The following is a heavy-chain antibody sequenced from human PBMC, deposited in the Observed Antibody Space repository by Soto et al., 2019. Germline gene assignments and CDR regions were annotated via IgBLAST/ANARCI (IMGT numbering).Heavy chain of an antibody. CDR2: IIPILGIA. J-gene: IGHJ4*02. D-gene: IGHD5-12*01. CDR1: GGTFSSYT. Sequence: ASVKVSCKASGGTFSSYTISWLRQAPGQGLEWMGRIIPILGIANYAQKFQGRVTMTRDTSTSTVYMELSSLRSEDTAVYYCARDGNIVATIEYWGQGTLVTLSS. V-gene: IGHV1-69*04. CDR3: ARDGNIVATIEY.